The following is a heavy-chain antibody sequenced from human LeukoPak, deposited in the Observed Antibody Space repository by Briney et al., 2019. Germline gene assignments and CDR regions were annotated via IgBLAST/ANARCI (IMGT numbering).Heavy chain of an antibody. J-gene: IGHJ4*02. CDR2: ISYDGSNK. V-gene: IGHV3-30*18. CDR3: AKTSWRKQWLVYNFDY. Sequence: PGRSLRLSCAASGFTFSSYGMHWVRQAPGKGLEWVAVISYDGSNKYYADSVKGRFTISRDNSKNTLYPQMNSLRAEDTAVYYCAKTSWRKQWLVYNFDYWGQGTLVTVSS. D-gene: IGHD6-19*01. CDR1: GFTFSSYG.